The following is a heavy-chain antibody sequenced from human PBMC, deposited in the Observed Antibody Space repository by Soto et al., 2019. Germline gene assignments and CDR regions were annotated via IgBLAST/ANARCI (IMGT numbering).Heavy chain of an antibody. V-gene: IGHV4-59*01. CDR2: ISSSGTI. D-gene: IGHD6-25*01. Sequence: PSETLSLTCSVSGGSIRDYFWTWVRQPPGKGLEWIGYISSSGTINYNSSLKGRVTISLDKSRNQFSLKLSSVTAADTAVYYCARSSGSTYGMDVWGQGTTVTVSS. J-gene: IGHJ6*02. CDR3: ARSSGSTYGMDV. CDR1: GGSIRDYF.